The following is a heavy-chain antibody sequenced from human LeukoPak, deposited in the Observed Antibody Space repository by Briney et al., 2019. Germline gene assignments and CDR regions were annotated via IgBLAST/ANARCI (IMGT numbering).Heavy chain of an antibody. V-gene: IGHV3-7*01. CDR1: GFTFSSYW. CDR3: ARVLYDFWSGLHYFDY. D-gene: IGHD3-3*01. Sequence: GGSLRLSCAASGFTFSSYWMSWVRQAPGKGLEWVADIKQDGSEKYYVDSVKGRFTISRDNAKNSLYLQMNSLRAEDTAVYYCARVLYDFWSGLHYFDYWGQGTLVTVSS. CDR2: IKQDGSEK. J-gene: IGHJ4*02.